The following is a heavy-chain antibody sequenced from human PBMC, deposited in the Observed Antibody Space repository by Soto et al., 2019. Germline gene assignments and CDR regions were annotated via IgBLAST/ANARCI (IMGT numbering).Heavy chain of an antibody. CDR2: IIPILGIA. CDR3: ARIPRIAALYGMDL. J-gene: IGHJ6*02. D-gene: IGHD6-6*01. CDR1: GGTFSSYS. Sequence: QVQLVQSGAEVKKPGSSVKVSCKASGGTFSSYSISWVRQAPGQGLEWMGRIIPILGIANYAQKFQGRVTITADKSTSTAYMELSSLRSEDTAVYYCARIPRIAALYGMDLWGQWTPVTVSS. V-gene: IGHV1-69*02.